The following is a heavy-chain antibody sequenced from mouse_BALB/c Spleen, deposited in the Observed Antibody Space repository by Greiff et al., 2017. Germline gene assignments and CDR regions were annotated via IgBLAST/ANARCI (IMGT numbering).Heavy chain of an antibody. CDR3: DRASYYLDY. J-gene: IGHJ2*01. V-gene: IGHV2-9*02. CDR1: GFSLTSYG. Sequence: QVQLQQSGPGLVAPSQSLSITCTVSGFSLTSYGVHWVRQPPGKGLEWLGVIWAGGSTNYNSALMSRLSISKDNSKSQVFFKMNSLQANDTAIYFCDRASYYLDYWGKGTTLTVST. D-gene: IGHD6-1*01. CDR2: IWAGGST.